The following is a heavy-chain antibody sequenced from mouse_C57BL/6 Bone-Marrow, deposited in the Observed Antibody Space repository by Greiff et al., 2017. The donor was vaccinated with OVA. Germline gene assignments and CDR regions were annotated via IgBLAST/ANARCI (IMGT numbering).Heavy chain of an antibody. CDR3: ARGIYDGYLWYFDV. Sequence: EVQLQQSGPELVKPGASVKIPCKASGYTFTDYNMDWVKQSHGKSLEWIGDINPNNGGTIYNQKFKGKATLTVDKSSSTAYMELRSLTSEDTAVYYCARGIYDGYLWYFDVWGTGTTVTVSS. V-gene: IGHV1-18*01. CDR2: INPNNGGT. J-gene: IGHJ1*03. D-gene: IGHD2-3*01. CDR1: GYTFTDYN.